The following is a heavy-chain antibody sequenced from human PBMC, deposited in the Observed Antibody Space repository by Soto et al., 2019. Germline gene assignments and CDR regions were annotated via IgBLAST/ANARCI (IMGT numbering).Heavy chain of an antibody. Sequence: ASVKVSCKVSGYTLTELSMHWVRQAPGKGLEWMGGFDLEDGETIYAQKFQGRVTMTEDTSTDTAYMELSSLRSEDTAVYYCATEGWYSSSRWFDPWGQGTLVTVSS. D-gene: IGHD6-6*01. V-gene: IGHV1-24*01. J-gene: IGHJ5*02. CDR1: GYTLTELS. CDR3: ATEGWYSSSRWFDP. CDR2: FDLEDGET.